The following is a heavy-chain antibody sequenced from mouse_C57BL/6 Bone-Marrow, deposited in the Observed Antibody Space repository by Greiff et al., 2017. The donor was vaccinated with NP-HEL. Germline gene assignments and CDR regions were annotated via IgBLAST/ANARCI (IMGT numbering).Heavy chain of an antibody. J-gene: IGHJ4*01. Sequence: QVQLQQPGAELVRPGSSVKLSCKASGYTFTSYWMDWVKQRPGQGLEWIGNIYPSDSETHYNQKFKDKATLTVDKSSSTAYIQLSSLTSEDSAVYYCATTVVAGEDWGQGTSVTVSS. CDR3: ATTVVAGED. CDR2: IYPSDSET. D-gene: IGHD1-1*01. V-gene: IGHV1-61*01. CDR1: GYTFTSYW.